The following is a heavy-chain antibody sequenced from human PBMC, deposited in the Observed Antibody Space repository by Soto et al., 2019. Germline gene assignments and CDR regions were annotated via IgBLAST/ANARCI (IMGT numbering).Heavy chain of an antibody. CDR3: ARRSSGWYFDY. J-gene: IGHJ4*02. CDR2: ISGSGGST. D-gene: IGHD6-19*01. CDR1: GFTFSSYA. Sequence: EVQLLESGGSLEQPGGSLRLSCAASGFTFSSYAMNWVRQAPGKGLEWVSVISGSGGSTYYADSVKGRFTISRDNSKNTLYLQMNSLRAEDTAVYYCARRSSGWYFDYWGQGTLVTVSS. V-gene: IGHV3-23*01.